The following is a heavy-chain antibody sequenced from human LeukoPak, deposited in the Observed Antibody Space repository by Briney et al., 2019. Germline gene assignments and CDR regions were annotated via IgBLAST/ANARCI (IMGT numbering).Heavy chain of an antibody. V-gene: IGHV1-69*04. Sequence: ASVKVSCTASGGTFSSYAISWVRQAPGQGLEWMGRIIPILGITNYAQKFQGRVTITADKSTSTAYMELSSLRSDDTAVYYCARDPSGGYVPYFDYWGQGTLVTVSS. J-gene: IGHJ4*02. CDR3: ARDPSGGYVPYFDY. CDR2: IIPILGIT. D-gene: IGHD3-16*01. CDR1: GGTFSSYA.